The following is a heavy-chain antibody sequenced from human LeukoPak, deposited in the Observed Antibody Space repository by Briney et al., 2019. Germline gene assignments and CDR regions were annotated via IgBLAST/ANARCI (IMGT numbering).Heavy chain of an antibody. Sequence: GGSLRLSCATSGFPFSDFSMTWVRQAPGKGLEWISTTNSGGTTTYYAESVKGRFTISRDNFKNALYLQMSSLRVVDTATYYCAKQSYARSLGEGGPGTLVTVSS. CDR2: TNSGGTTT. CDR3: AKQSYARSLGE. CDR1: GFPFSDFS. V-gene: IGHV3-23*01. J-gene: IGHJ4*02. D-gene: IGHD3-10*02.